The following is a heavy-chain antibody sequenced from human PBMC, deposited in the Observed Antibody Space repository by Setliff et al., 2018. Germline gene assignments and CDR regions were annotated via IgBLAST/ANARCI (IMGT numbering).Heavy chain of an antibody. CDR3: ARDGDYFGSGNRFDP. CDR2: ISYSGKT. J-gene: IGHJ5*02. CDR1: GGSINNYY. V-gene: IGHV4-59*01. Sequence: SETLSLTCTVSGGSINNYYWSWVRQPPGKGLEWLGYISYSGKTNYNPSLKSRVTMSVDTSKNQFSPKVGSVTAADTAMYYCARDGDYFGSGNRFDPWGQGTLVTVSS. D-gene: IGHD3-10*01.